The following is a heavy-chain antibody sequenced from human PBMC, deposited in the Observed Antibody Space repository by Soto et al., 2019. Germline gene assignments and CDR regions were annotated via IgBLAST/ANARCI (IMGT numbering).Heavy chain of an antibody. D-gene: IGHD2-15*01. V-gene: IGHV4-39*01. CDR2: IYYSGST. Sequence: QLQLQESGPGLVKPSETLSLTCTVSGGSISSSSYYWGWIRQPPGKGLEWIGSIYYSGSTYYNPSLKSRVTISVDTSKNQSSLKLSSVTAADTAVYYCARLRKNCSGGSCYLDYWGQGTLVTVSS. CDR1: GGSISSSSYY. CDR3: ARLRKNCSGGSCYLDY. J-gene: IGHJ4*02.